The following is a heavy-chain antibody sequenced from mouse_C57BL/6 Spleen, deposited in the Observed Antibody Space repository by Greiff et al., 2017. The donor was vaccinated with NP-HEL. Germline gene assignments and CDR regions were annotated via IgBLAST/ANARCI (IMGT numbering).Heavy chain of an antibody. CDR2: ISSGSSTI. Sequence: EVKLMESGGGLVKPGGSLKLSCAASGFTFSDYGMHWVRQAPEKGLEWVAYISSGSSTIYYADTVKGRFTISRDNAKNTLFLQMTSLRSEDTAMYYCARRLRGFMDYWGQGTSVTVSS. D-gene: IGHD2-2*01. V-gene: IGHV5-17*01. J-gene: IGHJ4*01. CDR1: GFTFSDYG. CDR3: ARRLRGFMDY.